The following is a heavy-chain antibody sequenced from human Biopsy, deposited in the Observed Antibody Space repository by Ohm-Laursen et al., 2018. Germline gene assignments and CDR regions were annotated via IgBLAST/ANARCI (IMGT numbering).Heavy chain of an antibody. CDR3: TRAGVGSDGTDSYYYGMDV. J-gene: IGHJ6*02. V-gene: IGHV1-46*01. CDR1: GNTFATYH. Sequence: ASVNVSCKASGNTFATYHIHWVRQAPGQGLEWTGVISPSGATTSFSQKFQGRITMTRDTSTGTVNMDLNSLGSEDTAVYYFTRAGVGSDGTDSYYYGMDVWGPGTTVTVSS. D-gene: IGHD5-24*01. CDR2: ISPSGATT.